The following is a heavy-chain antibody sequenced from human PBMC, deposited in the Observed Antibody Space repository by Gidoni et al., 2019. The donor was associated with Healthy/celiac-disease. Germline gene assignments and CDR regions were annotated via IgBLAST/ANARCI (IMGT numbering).Heavy chain of an antibody. Sequence: PGQGLEWMGWISAYNGTTNYAQKLQGRVTMTTDTSTSIAYMELRSLRSDDTAVYYCARDPQTSYYYDSSGYYFDYWGQGTLVTVPS. CDR2: ISAYNGTT. V-gene: IGHV1-18*01. J-gene: IGHJ4*02. CDR3: ARDPQTSYYYDSSGYYFDY. D-gene: IGHD3-22*01.